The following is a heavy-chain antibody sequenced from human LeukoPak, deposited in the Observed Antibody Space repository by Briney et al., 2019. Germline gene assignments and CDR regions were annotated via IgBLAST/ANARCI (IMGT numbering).Heavy chain of an antibody. CDR1: GFTFSSYV. V-gene: IGHV3-23*01. J-gene: IGHJ6*02. CDR2: ISGSGGST. Sequence: GGSLRLSCAASGFTFSSYVMSWVRQAPGKGLGWVSSISGSGGSTYYADSVKGRFTISRDNSKNTLYLQMNSLRAEDTAVYYCAKRVAASGSYYYYGMDVWGQGTTVSVSS. CDR3: AKRVAASGSYYYYGMDV. D-gene: IGHD6-13*01.